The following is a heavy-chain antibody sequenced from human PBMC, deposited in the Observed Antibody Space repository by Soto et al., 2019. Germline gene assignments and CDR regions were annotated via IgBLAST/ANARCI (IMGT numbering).Heavy chain of an antibody. D-gene: IGHD2-15*01. CDR3: ARDDVLCDGGRCYGVPLDV. J-gene: IGHJ6*04. CDR1: GFTFSSYW. V-gene: IGHV3-7*01. CDR2: IKQDGSEK. Sequence: PGGSLRLSCAASGFTFSSYWMSWVHQAPGKGLEWVANIKQDGSEKYYVDSVKGRFTISRDNAKNSLYLQMNSLRAEDTAVYYCARDDVLCDGGRCYGVPLDVWGKGTTVTVSS.